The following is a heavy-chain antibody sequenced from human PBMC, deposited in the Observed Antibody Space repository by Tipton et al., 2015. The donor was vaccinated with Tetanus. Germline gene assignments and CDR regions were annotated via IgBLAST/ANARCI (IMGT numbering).Heavy chain of an antibody. V-gene: IGHV4-34*01. CDR3: ARAIRGRAKFDP. CDR2: INHSGST. Sequence: TLSLTCTVSGGSISSYYWSWIRQPPGKGLEWIGEINHSGSTNYNPSLKSRVTISVDTSKNQFSLKLSSVTAADTAVYYCARAIRGRAKFDPWGQGTLVTVSS. D-gene: IGHD4-17*01. CDR1: GGSISSYY. J-gene: IGHJ5*02.